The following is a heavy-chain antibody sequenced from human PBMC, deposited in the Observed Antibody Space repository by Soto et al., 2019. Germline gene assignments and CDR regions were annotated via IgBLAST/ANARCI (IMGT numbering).Heavy chain of an antibody. CDR3: ATSSCYYIQRFDY. CDR1: GFTFSSYG. CDR2: IWYDGSNK. J-gene: IGHJ4*02. V-gene: IGHV3-33*01. Sequence: QVQLVESGGGVVQPGRSLRLSCAASGFTFSSYGMHWVRQAPGKGLEWVAVIWYDGSNKYYADSVKGRFTISRDNSKNTLYLQMNILRAEDTAVYYCATSSCYYIQRFDYWGQGTLVTVSS. D-gene: IGHD3-22*01.